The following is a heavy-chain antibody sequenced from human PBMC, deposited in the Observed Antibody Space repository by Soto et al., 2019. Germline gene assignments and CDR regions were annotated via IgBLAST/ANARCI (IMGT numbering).Heavy chain of an antibody. CDR3: AHRLSYGSGSDYFNY. CDR1: GFSLSTSGVG. D-gene: IGHD3-10*01. CDR2: IYWDDDK. Sequence: QITLKESGTTLVKPTQTLTLTCTFSGFSLSTSGVGVGWIRQLPGMALVWLGLIYWDDDKRYSPSLKSRLTITKDTPKNRVLLTMTNINPVDTATYNCAHRLSYGSGSDYFNYWGQGTLVTVSS. V-gene: IGHV2-5*02. J-gene: IGHJ4*02.